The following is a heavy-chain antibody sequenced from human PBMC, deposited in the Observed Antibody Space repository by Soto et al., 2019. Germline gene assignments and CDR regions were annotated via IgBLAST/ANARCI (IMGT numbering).Heavy chain of an antibody. CDR3: ARSFGSSSWFDY. J-gene: IGHJ4*02. D-gene: IGHD6-6*01. CDR1: GGSISSGGYY. CDR2: IYYSGST. Sequence: QVQLQESGPGLVKPSQTLSLTCTVSGGSISSGGYYWSWIRQHPGKGLEWIGYIYYSGSTYYNPSFKGRVTISVDTSKNQFSRKLSSVTAADTAVYYCARSFGSSSWFDYWGQGTLVTVSS. V-gene: IGHV4-31*03.